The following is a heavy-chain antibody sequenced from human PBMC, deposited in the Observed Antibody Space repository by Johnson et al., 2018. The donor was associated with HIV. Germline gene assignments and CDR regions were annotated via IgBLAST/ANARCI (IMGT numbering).Heavy chain of an antibody. D-gene: IGHD1-26*01. J-gene: IGHJ3*02. CDR1: GFTFRSYA. CDR3: ARVRDGRENAFNI. Sequence: HLVESGGGVVQPGRSLRLSCAASGFTFRSYAMHWVRQAPGKGLEWVAVISYDGSNKFYADSVKGRFTVSRDNSKNTVSLQMNSPRVEDTAVYYCARVRDGRENAFNIWGQGTMVTVS. CDR2: ISYDGSNK. V-gene: IGHV3-30*04.